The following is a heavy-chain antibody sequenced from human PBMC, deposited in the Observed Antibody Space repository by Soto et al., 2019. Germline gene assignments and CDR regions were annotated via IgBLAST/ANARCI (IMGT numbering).Heavy chain of an antibody. CDR2: ISAYNGNT. Sequence: ASVKVSCKASGYTFTSYCISWVRQAPGQGLEWMGWISAYNGNTNYAQKLQGRVTMTTDTSTSTAYMELRSLRSDDTAVYYCARTGTARRIVVVTARHYFDYWGQGTLVTV. V-gene: IGHV1-18*04. CDR3: ARTGTARRIVVVTARHYFDY. J-gene: IGHJ4*02. CDR1: GYTFTSYC. D-gene: IGHD2-21*02.